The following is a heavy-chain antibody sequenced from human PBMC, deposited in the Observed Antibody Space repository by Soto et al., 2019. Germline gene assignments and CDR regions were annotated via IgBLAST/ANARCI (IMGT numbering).Heavy chain of an antibody. J-gene: IGHJ4*02. V-gene: IGHV1-46*01. Sequence: QVQLVQSGAEVKKPGASVKVSCKASGYTFSSYYMHWVRQAPGQGLEWMGVINPSGDSTTYAQKFQGRVTMTKDTSTSTLYMELSSLRSEDTAVYYCARDNGRGSSGWYGPEDYWGQGTLVTVSS. CDR3: ARDNGRGSSGWYGPEDY. D-gene: IGHD6-19*01. CDR1: GYTFSSYY. CDR2: INPSGDST.